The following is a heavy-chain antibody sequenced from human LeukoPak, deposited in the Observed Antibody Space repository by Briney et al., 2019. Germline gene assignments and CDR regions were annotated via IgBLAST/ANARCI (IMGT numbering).Heavy chain of an antibody. CDR2: INHSGGT. CDR3: ARGPFTWGSRAFDI. Sequence: SETLSLTCAVYGGSFSGYYWSWIRQPPGKGLEWIGEINHSGGTNYNPSLKSRVTISVDTSKNQFSLKLSSVTAADTAVYYCARGPFTWGSRAFDIWGQGTMVTVSS. V-gene: IGHV4-34*01. CDR1: GGSFSGYY. J-gene: IGHJ3*02. D-gene: IGHD7-27*01.